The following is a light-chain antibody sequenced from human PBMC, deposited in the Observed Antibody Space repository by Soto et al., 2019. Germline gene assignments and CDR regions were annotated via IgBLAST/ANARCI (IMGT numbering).Light chain of an antibody. Sequence: QSALTQPRSVSGSPGQSVTISCTGTSSDVGEYDYVSWYQHHPGKAPKLMIYDVSQRPSGVPDRFSGSKSGSTASLTISGLQAEDEADYYCCSYVGSRVFGGGTKVTVL. CDR1: SSDVGEYDY. V-gene: IGLV2-11*01. CDR2: DVS. J-gene: IGLJ3*02. CDR3: CSYVGSRV.